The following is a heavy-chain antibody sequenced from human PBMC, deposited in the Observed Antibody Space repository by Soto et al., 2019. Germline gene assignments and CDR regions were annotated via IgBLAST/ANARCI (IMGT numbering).Heavy chain of an antibody. CDR2: IDPSDSYT. D-gene: IGHD2-15*01. J-gene: IGHJ4*02. CDR3: ARQYCSGGSCYSQDY. Sequence: GESLKISCKGSGYSFTSYWISWVRQMPGKGLEWMGRIDPSDSYTNYSPSFQGHVTISADKSISTAYLQWSSLKASDTAMYYCARQYCSGGSCYSQDYWGQGTLVTAPQ. CDR1: GYSFTSYW. V-gene: IGHV5-10-1*01.